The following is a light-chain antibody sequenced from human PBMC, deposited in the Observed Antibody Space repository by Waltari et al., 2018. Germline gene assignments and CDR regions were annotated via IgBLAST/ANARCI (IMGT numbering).Light chain of an antibody. J-gene: IGKJ4*01. CDR2: GTS. V-gene: IGKV3-20*01. CDR1: QRVTSIS. CDR3: QQYDGEVVI. Sequence: EIVLTQSPCTLFLSPGARATLSRRASQRVTSISLTWYQQKLGQAPRLLIYGTSSRATGIPDRFSGSGSGTDFTLTISRLEPEDFAVYYCQQYDGEVVIFGGGTKVEI.